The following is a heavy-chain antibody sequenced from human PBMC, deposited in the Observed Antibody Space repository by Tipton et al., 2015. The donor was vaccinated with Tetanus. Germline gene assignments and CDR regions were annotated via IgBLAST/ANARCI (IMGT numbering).Heavy chain of an antibody. J-gene: IGHJ4*02. CDR1: GDSISNFY. CDR2: IFSSGST. D-gene: IGHD3-22*01. V-gene: IGHV4-59*08. Sequence: TLSLTCTVSGDSISNFYWSWIRQPPGKGLEWIGYIFSSGSTYSNPSLKSRVTISIDTSKNQFSLRLISVTAADTAVYYCARHPILDSSDGPFDYWGQGTLVTVSS. CDR3: ARHPILDSSDGPFDY.